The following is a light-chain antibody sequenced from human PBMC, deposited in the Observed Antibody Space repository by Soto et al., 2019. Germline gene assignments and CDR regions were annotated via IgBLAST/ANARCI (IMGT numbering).Light chain of an antibody. CDR2: EVS. V-gene: IGLV2-14*01. CDR3: SSYTSSGTPV. Sequence: QSVLTQPASVSGSPGQSITISCTGTSSDVGGYNYVSWYQQHPGKAPKLMIYEVSNRPSGVSNRFSGSKSGNTASLTISGLQAEDEADYYCSSYTSSGTPVFGTGTKVNVL. J-gene: IGLJ1*01. CDR1: SSDVGGYNY.